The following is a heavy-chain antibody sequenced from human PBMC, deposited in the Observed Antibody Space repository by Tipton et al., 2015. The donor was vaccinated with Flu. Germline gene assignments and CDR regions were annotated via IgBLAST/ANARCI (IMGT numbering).Heavy chain of an antibody. CDR2: ISWDGGST. CDR1: GFLFTSYG. J-gene: IGHJ6*02. V-gene: IGHV3-43D*03. D-gene: IGHD3-10*01. Sequence: GSLRLSCAASGFLFTSYGMHWVRQAPGKGLEWVSLISWDGGSTYYADSVKGRFTISRDNSKNSLYLQMNSLRAEDTALYYCAKDIGYYGSGSYHGYYYGMDVWGPGTTVTVSS. CDR3: AKDIGYYGSGSYHGYYYGMDV.